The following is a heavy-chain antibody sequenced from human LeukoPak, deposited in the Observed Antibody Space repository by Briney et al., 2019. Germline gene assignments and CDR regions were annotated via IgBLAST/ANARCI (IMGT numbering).Heavy chain of an antibody. D-gene: IGHD2-2*01. CDR3: ARSVSSGTARRYWFDP. J-gene: IGHJ5*02. V-gene: IGHV1-18*01. CDR2: ISAYNGNT. Sequence: ASVKVSGKASGYTCTSYGISWVRQAPGQGLEWMGWISAYNGNTNYAQKLQGRVTMTTDTSTSTAYMELRSLRSDDTAVYYCARSVSSGTARRYWFDPWGQGTLVTVSS. CDR1: GYTCTSYG.